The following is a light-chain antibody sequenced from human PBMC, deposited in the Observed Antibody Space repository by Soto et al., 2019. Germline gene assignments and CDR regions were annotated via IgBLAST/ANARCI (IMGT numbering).Light chain of an antibody. CDR2: GAS. CDR1: QSVSSSY. J-gene: IGKJ1*01. CDR3: QQYGSSTWT. V-gene: IGKV3-20*01. Sequence: EIVLTQSPGTLSLSPGERATHSSRASQSVSSSYLAWYQQKPGQAPRLLIYGASSRATGIPDRFSGSGSGTDFTLTISRLEPEDFAVYYCQQYGSSTWTFGQGTKVDIK.